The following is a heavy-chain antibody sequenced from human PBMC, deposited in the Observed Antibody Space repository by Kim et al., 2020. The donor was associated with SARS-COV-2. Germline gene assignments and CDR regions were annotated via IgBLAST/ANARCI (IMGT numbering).Heavy chain of an antibody. CDR2: LSYSGST. CDR1: GGSIASSSYY. V-gene: IGHV4-39*07. J-gene: IGHJ4*02. D-gene: IGHD1-26*01. CDR3: ARAIVGATFYFDY. Sequence: SETLSLTCTVSGGSIASSSYYWGWIRQPPGKGLEWIGSLSYSGSTYYNPSLKSRVSISVDTSKNQFSLKLSSVTAADTAVYYCARAIVGATFYFDYWGQG.